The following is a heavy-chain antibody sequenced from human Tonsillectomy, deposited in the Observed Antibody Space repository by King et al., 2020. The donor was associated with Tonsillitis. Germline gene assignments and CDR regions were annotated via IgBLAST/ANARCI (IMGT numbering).Heavy chain of an antibody. CDR3: ARDVGDSSGPGPFDY. V-gene: IGHV3-30-3*01. Sequence: VQLVESGGGVDQPGRSLRLSCAASGFTFSSYAMHWVRQAPGKGLEWVAVISYDGSNKYYADSVKGRFTISRDNSKNTLYLQMNSLRAEDTAVYYCARDVGDSSGPGPFDYWGQGTLVTVSS. CDR1: GFTFSSYA. CDR2: ISYDGSNK. D-gene: IGHD6-19*01. J-gene: IGHJ4*02.